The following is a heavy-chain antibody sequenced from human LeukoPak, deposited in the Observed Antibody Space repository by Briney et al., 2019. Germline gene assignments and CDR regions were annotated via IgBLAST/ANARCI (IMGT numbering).Heavy chain of an antibody. J-gene: IGHJ4*02. CDR2: LSPSGGIT. V-gene: IGHV3-23*01. CDR1: GFTFSTHA. Sequence: GGSLRLSCAASGFTFSTHAVSWVRQAPGKGLEWVSALSPSGGITYYADSVKGRFTISRDNPKNTLYLQMNSLRAEDTAVYYCAKHEGPVVRFDSWGQGTLVTVSS. CDR3: AKHEGPVVRFDS.